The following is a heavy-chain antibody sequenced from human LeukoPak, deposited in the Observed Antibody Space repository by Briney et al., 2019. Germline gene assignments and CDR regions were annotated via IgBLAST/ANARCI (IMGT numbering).Heavy chain of an antibody. Sequence: GGSLRLSCAASGFTFSSYSMNWVRQAPGKGLEWVSSISSSSSYIYYADSVKGRFTISRDNAKNSLYLQMNSLRAEDTAVYYCARLSQYYYDSSGPDPWGQGTLVTVSS. J-gene: IGHJ5*02. D-gene: IGHD3-22*01. V-gene: IGHV3-21*01. CDR1: GFTFSSYS. CDR3: ARLSQYYYDSSGPDP. CDR2: ISSSSSYI.